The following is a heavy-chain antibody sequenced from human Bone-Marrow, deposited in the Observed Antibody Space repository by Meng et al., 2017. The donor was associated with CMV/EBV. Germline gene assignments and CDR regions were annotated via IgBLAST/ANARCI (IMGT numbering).Heavy chain of an antibody. D-gene: IGHD3-10*01. CDR3: AREAIPGVTPYNWFDP. V-gene: IGHV1-3*01. Sequence: SGYTFTSYAMHWVRQAPGQRLEWMGWINAGNGNTKYSQKFQGRVTITRDTSASTAYMELSSLRSEDTAVYYCAREAIPGVTPYNWFDPWGQGTLVTVSS. CDR1: GYTFTSYA. CDR2: INAGNGNT. J-gene: IGHJ5*02.